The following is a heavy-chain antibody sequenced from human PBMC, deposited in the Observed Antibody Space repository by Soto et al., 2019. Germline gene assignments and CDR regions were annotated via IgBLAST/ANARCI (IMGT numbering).Heavy chain of an antibody. V-gene: IGHV1-2*04. CDR1: GYTFTGYY. CDR3: ARDPGRVTPPPPPTYYYYGMDV. D-gene: IGHD2-21*02. CDR2: INPNSGGT. J-gene: IGHJ6*02. Sequence: ASVKVSCKASGYTFTGYYMHWVRQAPGQGLEWMGWINPNSGGTNYAQKFQGWVTMTRDTSISTAYMELSRLRSDDTAVYYCARDPGRVTPPPPPTYYYYGMDVWGQGTTVTVSS.